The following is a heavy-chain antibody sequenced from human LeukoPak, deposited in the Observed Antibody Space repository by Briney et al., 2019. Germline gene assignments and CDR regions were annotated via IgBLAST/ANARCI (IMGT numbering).Heavy chain of an antibody. V-gene: IGHV3-30*18. Sequence: PGGSLRLSCAASGFTFSSYGMHWVRQAPGKGLEWVAVISYDGSNKYYADSVKGRFTISRDNSKNTLYLQMNSLRAEDTAVYYCAKERTPAGILTGAPFPEFDYWGQGTLVTVSS. D-gene: IGHD3-9*01. CDR3: AKERTPAGILTGAPFPEFDY. J-gene: IGHJ4*02. CDR2: ISYDGSNK. CDR1: GFTFSSYG.